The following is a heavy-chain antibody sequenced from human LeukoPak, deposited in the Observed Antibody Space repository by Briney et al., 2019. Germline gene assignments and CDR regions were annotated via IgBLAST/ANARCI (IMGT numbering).Heavy chain of an antibody. Sequence: GRSLRLSCAASGFTFSRYGMHWVRQAPGKGLEWVAVIWCDGSNKDYGDSVKGRFTISRDNSKNTLYLQMNSLRAEDTAVYYCARNSYSGSYYLDDWGQGSLVTVSS. D-gene: IGHD6-13*01. CDR2: IWCDGSNK. CDR3: ARNSYSGSYYLDD. CDR1: GFTFSRYG. J-gene: IGHJ4*02. V-gene: IGHV3-33*01.